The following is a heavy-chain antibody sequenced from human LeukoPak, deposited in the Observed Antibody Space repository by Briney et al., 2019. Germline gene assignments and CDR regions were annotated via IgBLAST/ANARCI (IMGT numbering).Heavy chain of an antibody. J-gene: IGHJ6*02. CDR2: IYYSGST. V-gene: IGHV4-39*07. CDR1: GGSISSSSYY. Sequence: SEALSLTCTVSGGSISSSSYYWRWIRPPPGKALEWIGSIYYSGSTYYNPSLKSRVTISVDTSKNQFSLKLSSVTAADTAVYYCARGGSGSYNYYYYGMDVWGQGTTVTVSS. D-gene: IGHD3-10*01. CDR3: ARGGSGSYNYYYYGMDV.